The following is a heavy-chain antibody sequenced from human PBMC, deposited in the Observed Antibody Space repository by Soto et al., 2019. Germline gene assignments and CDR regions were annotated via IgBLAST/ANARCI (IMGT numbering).Heavy chain of an antibody. CDR2: TYYRSKWYN. V-gene: IGHV6-1*01. CDR1: GDSVSSNSAA. D-gene: IGHD5-12*01. CDR3: ARERGYSGYDINYYYYMDV. Sequence: SQTLSLTFVISGDSVSSNSAAWNWIRQSPSRGLEWLGRTYYRSKWYNDYAVSVKSRITINPDTSKNQFSLQLNSVTPEDTAVYYCARERGYSGYDINYYYYMDVWGKGTTVTVSS. J-gene: IGHJ6*03.